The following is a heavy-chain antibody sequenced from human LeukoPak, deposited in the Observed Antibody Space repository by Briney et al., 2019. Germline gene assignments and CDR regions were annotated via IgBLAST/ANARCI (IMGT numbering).Heavy chain of an antibody. V-gene: IGHV1-3*01. CDR1: GYTFTSYA. Sequence: WASVKVSSKASGYTFTSYAMHWVRQAPGQRLEWMGWTNAGNGNTKYSQKFQGRVTITRDTSASTAYMELSRLRSDDTAVYYCASRHSGYSSSWYRGLGVGAFDIWGQGTMVTVSS. D-gene: IGHD6-13*01. CDR2: TNAGNGNT. J-gene: IGHJ3*02. CDR3: ASRHSGYSSSWYRGLGVGAFDI.